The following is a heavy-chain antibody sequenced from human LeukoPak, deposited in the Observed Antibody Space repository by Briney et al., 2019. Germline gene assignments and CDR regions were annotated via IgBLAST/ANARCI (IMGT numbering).Heavy chain of an antibody. Sequence: ASVKVSCKASGDTFTSYYLHWVRQAPGHGLEWMGIINPSGASTSYAQKFQGRLTMTKDTSTSTVYMELSSLRSEDTAVYYCAAGIEAGGLGDYWGQGTLVTVSS. CDR1: GDTFTSYY. D-gene: IGHD6-13*01. V-gene: IGHV1-46*01. CDR2: INPSGAST. CDR3: AAGIEAGGLGDY. J-gene: IGHJ4*02.